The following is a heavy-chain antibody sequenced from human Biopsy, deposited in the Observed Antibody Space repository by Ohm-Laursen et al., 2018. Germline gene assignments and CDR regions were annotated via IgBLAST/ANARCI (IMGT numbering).Heavy chain of an antibody. Sequence: SETLSLTCSVSGGSISSSYWSWIRQPPGKGLEWIGYISYSGSTSYNPSLKSRVTVSVDTSKNQFSLKLSSVTAADTAVYYCASRLYGTNPIDYWGQGTLVTVSS. J-gene: IGHJ4*02. CDR1: GGSISSSY. V-gene: IGHV4-59*12. CDR2: ISYSGST. CDR3: ASRLYGTNPIDY. D-gene: IGHD2-8*01.